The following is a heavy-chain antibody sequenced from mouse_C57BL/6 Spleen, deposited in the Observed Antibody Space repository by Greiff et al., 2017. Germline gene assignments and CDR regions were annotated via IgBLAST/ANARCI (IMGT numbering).Heavy chain of an antibody. CDR3: ARGITTVVEGYYFDY. D-gene: IGHD1-1*01. Sequence: VQLQQSGAELVKPGASVKISCKASGYAFSSYWMNWVKQRPGKGLEWIGQIYPGDGDTNYNGKFKGKATLTADKSSSTAYMQLSSLTSEDSAVYVCARGITTVVEGYYFDYWGQGTTLTVSS. J-gene: IGHJ2*01. CDR2: IYPGDGDT. CDR1: GYAFSSYW. V-gene: IGHV1-80*01.